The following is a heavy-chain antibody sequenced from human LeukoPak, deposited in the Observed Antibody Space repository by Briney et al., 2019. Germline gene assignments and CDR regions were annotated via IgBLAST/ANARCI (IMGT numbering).Heavy chain of an antibody. CDR2: IYYSGST. J-gene: IGHJ4*02. Sequence: SETLSLTCTVSGGSISSYYWSWIRQPPGKGLEWIGYIYYSGSTNCNPSLKSRVTISVDTSKNQFSLKLSSVTAADTAVYYCARGGQLWQYFDYWGQGTLVTVSS. V-gene: IGHV4-59*01. D-gene: IGHD5-18*01. CDR3: ARGGQLWQYFDY. CDR1: GGSISSYY.